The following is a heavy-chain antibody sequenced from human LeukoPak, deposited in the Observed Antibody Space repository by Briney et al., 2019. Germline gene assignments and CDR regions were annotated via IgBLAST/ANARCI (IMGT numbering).Heavy chain of an antibody. J-gene: IGHJ2*01. CDR1: GFTFSSYA. Sequence: QSGGSLRLSCAASGFTFSSYAMSWVRQAPGKGLEWVSAISGSGGSTYYADSVKGRFTISRDNSKNTLYLQMNSLRAEDTAVYYCAKAPNWNYRWYFDLWGRGTLVTVSS. D-gene: IGHD1-7*01. CDR2: ISGSGGST. V-gene: IGHV3-23*01. CDR3: AKAPNWNYRWYFDL.